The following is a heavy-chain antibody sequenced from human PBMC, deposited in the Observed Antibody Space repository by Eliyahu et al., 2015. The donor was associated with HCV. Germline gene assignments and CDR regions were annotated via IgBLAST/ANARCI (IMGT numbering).Heavy chain of an antibody. CDR1: GFTFSSXA. CDR2: ISYDGSNK. D-gene: IGHD6-19*01. CDR3: ARGLRHSSGWLEWEPEVDFDY. V-gene: IGHV3-30-3*01. J-gene: IGHJ4*02. Sequence: QVQLVESGGGVVQPGRSLRLXCAASGFTFSSXAMPWXRQAPGKGLEWVAVISYDGSNKYYADSVKGRFTISRDNSKNTLYLQMNSLRAEDTAVYYCARGLRHSSGWLEWEPEVDFDYWGQGTLVTVSS.